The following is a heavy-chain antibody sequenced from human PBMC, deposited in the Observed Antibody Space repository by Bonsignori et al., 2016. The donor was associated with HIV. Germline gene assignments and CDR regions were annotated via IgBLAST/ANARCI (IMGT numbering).Heavy chain of an antibody. V-gene: IGHV4-61*02. CDR3: ARENVDY. CDR2: IYTSGST. CDR1: GVSISNSSYY. J-gene: IGHJ4*02. Sequence: QVHLLESGPGLVKPSQTLSLTCAVSGVSISNSSYYWSWIRQPAGKGLEWIGRIYTSGSTNYNPSLKSRVTISVDTSKNQFSLKLSSVTAADTALYYCARENVDYWGQGTLVTVSS.